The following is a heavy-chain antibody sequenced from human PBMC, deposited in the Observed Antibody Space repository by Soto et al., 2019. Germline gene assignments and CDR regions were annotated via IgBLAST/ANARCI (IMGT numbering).Heavy chain of an antibody. V-gene: IGHV3-11*01. CDR1: VFTFSDYY. Sequence: PGGSLRLSCAAPVFTFSDYYMSWIRQVPGKGLEWISYISNGGTIYYADSVKGRFTISRDNAKNSLYLQMNSLRAEDTAVYFCAREGSTWYFDSWGQGTLVTSPQ. J-gene: IGHJ4*02. CDR2: ISNGGTI. D-gene: IGHD2-2*01. CDR3: AREGSTWYFDS.